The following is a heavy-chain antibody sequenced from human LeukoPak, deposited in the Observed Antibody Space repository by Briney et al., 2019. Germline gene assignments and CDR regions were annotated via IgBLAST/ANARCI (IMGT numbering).Heavy chain of an antibody. CDR1: GASVSSCSYY. D-gene: IGHD2-15*01. V-gene: IGHV4-61*01. CDR3: ARETKYCRGGSCYSDGLDI. J-gene: IGHJ3*02. CDR2: MYYSGST. Sequence: SETLSLTCSVSGASVSSCSYYWGWIRQPPGKGLEWIGYMYYSGSTNYNPALKSRVTISVDTSKKQFSLELSSVTAADTAVYYCARETKYCRGGSCYSDGLDIWGQGTMVTVSS.